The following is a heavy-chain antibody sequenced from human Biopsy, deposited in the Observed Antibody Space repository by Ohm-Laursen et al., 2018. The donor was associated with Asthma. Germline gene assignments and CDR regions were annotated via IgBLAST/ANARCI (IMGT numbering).Heavy chain of an antibody. CDR2: ISYDGTNK. CDR1: GFTVSTNG. Sequence: SLRLSCAAPGFTVSTNGMSWVRQPPGKGLEWVAVISYDGTNKDYADSVKGRFTFSRDNSQNTLSLEMNSLRVEDTAAYYCARDLRSDNWNPWGMDVWGLGTTVTVAS. V-gene: IGHV3-30*03. J-gene: IGHJ6*02. CDR3: ARDLRSDNWNPWGMDV. D-gene: IGHD1-20*01.